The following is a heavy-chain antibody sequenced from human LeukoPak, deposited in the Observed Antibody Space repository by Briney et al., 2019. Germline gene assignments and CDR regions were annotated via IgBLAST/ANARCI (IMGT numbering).Heavy chain of an antibody. CDR2: IGGDAVSI. J-gene: IGHJ4*02. V-gene: IGHV3-23*01. CDR3: AKDLWKADY. CDR1: GFTFSSYA. D-gene: IGHD3-3*01. Sequence: GGSLRLSCAASGFTFSSYAMSWVRQAPGKGLEWVSAIGGDAVSIYYADSVKGRFSISRDNSKNTLYLQMNSLRADDTAVYYCAKDLWKADYWGQGTLVTVSS.